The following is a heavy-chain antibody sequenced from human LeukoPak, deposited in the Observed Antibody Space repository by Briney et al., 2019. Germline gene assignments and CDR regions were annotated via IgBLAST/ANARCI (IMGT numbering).Heavy chain of an antibody. D-gene: IGHD6-6*01. CDR1: GGSISSYY. V-gene: IGHV4-59*08. Sequence: PSETLSLTCTVSGGSISSYYWSWLRQPPGKGLEWIGYIYYSGSTNYNPSLKSRVTISVDTSKNQFSLKLSSVTAADTAVYYCARHRSSSRFDYWGQGTLVTVSS. CDR2: IYYSGST. J-gene: IGHJ4*02. CDR3: ARHRSSSRFDY.